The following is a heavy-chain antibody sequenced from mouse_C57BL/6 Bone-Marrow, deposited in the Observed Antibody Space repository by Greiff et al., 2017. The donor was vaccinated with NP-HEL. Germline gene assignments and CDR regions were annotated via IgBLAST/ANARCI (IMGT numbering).Heavy chain of an antibody. CDR3: ARGTAYEYDLGFDY. Sequence: QVQLQQPGAELVRPGSSVKLSCKASGYTFTSYWMHWVKQRPIQGLEWIGNIDPSDSETHYNQKFKDKATLTVDKSSSTAYMQLSSLTSEDSAVYYCARGTAYEYDLGFDYWGQGTTLTVSS. D-gene: IGHD2-4*01. CDR2: IDPSDSET. J-gene: IGHJ2*01. CDR1: GYTFTSYW. V-gene: IGHV1-52*01.